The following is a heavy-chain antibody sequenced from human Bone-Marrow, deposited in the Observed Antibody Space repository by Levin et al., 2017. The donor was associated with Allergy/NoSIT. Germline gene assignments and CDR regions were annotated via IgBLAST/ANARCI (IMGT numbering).Heavy chain of an antibody. Sequence: SETLSLTCSLSGGSISTGGFHWSWVRQRPGTGLEWIGYIYYSGNTYYNPSLQSRLSISIDTSKNQFSLRLISVTAADTAVYYCAREDGYVFDYWGQGTLVTVSS. CDR1: GGSISTGGFH. V-gene: IGHV4-31*03. J-gene: IGHJ4*02. CDR3: AREDGYVFDY. CDR2: IYYSGNT. D-gene: IGHD5-24*01.